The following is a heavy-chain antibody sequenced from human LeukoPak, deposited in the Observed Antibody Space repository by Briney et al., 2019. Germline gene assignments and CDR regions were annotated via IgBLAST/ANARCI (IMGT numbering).Heavy chain of an antibody. J-gene: IGHJ4*02. CDR2: ISGSGGST. CDR1: GFTFSSYA. CDR3: AKSQEEWELSFSAFDY. D-gene: IGHD1-26*01. V-gene: IGHV3-23*01. Sequence: PGGSLRLSCAASGFTFSSYAMSWVRQAPGKGLEWASAISGSGGSTYYADSVKGRFTISRDNSKNTLYLQMNSLRAEDTAVYYCAKSQEEWELSFSAFDYWGQGTLVTVSS.